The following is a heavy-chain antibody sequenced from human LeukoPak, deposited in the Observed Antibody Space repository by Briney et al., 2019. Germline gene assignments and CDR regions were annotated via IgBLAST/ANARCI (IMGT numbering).Heavy chain of an antibody. CDR1: GGSFSGYY. Sequence: PSETLSLTCAVYGGSFSGYYWSWIRQPPGKGLEWIGEINHSGSTNYNPSLKSRVTISVDTSKNQFSLKLSSVTAADTAVYYCARGRSKYCSGGSCYSYYYYMDVWGKGTTVTVSS. J-gene: IGHJ6*03. CDR2: INHSGST. V-gene: IGHV4-34*01. D-gene: IGHD2-15*01. CDR3: ARGRSKYCSGGSCYSYYYYMDV.